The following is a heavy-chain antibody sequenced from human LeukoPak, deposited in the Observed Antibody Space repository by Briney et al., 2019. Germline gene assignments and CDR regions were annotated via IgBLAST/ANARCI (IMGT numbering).Heavy chain of an antibody. J-gene: IGHJ4*02. Sequence: GGSLRLSCAASGFPFSTYGMSWVRQAPGKGLVWVSALSGSGDKTFYIDSVKGRFTVSRDNSKNTLYLQLNSLRAEDTAVYYCAKDLHWGLDYWGQGALVTVSS. CDR2: LSGSGDKT. CDR3: AKDLHWGLDY. D-gene: IGHD7-27*01. V-gene: IGHV3-23*01. CDR1: GFPFSTYG.